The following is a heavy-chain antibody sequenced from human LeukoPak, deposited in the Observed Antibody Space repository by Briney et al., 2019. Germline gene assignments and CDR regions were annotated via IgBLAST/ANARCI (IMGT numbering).Heavy chain of an antibody. J-gene: IGHJ4*02. CDR1: GGSISSGSYY. CDR3: ARSGPGDY. Sequence: SETLSLTCTVSGGSISSGSYYWSWIRQPAGKGLEWIGRIYTSGSTNYNSSLKSRVTISVDTSKNQFSLKLSSVTAADTAVYYCARSGPGDYWGQGTLVTVSS. V-gene: IGHV4-61*02. CDR2: IYTSGST. D-gene: IGHD7-27*01.